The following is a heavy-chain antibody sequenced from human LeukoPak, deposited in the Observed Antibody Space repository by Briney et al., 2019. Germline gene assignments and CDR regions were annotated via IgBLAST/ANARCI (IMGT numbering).Heavy chain of an antibody. CDR2: IYSGGST. Sequence: GGSLRLSCAASGFTVSTNYMSWVRQAPGKGLECVSVIYSGGSTYYADSVKGRFTISRDNSKNTLYLQMSSLRAEDTAVYYCARQVGATRRYFDYWGQGTLVTVSS. CDR3: ARQVGATRRYFDY. CDR1: GFTVSTNY. D-gene: IGHD1-26*01. J-gene: IGHJ4*02. V-gene: IGHV3-53*01.